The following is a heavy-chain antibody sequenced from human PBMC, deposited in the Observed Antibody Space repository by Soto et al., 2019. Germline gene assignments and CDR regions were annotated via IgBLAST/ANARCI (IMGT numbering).Heavy chain of an antibody. V-gene: IGHV3-30-3*01. D-gene: IGHD7-27*01. J-gene: IGHJ4*02. CDR1: GFTFNTYA. Sequence: PGGSLRLSCAASGFTFNTYAMHWVRQAPGKGLEWVAIILYDGSSEYYADSVKGRFTISRDNSKNTLYLDMNSLRPEDTAVYYCTPQPGVRGGFGYWGQGTLVTVSS. CDR2: ILYDGSSE. CDR3: TPQPGVRGGFGY.